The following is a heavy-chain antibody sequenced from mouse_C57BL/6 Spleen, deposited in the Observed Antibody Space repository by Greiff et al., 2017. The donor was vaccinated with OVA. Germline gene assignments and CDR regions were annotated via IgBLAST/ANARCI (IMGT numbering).Heavy chain of an antibody. D-gene: IGHD2-5*01. CDR3: ASSIVTTRYYFDY. J-gene: IGHJ2*01. V-gene: IGHV1-82*01. CDR1: GYAFSSSW. Sequence: VQGVESGPELVKPGASVKISCKASGYAFSSSWMNWVKQRPGKGLEWIGRIYPGDGDTNYNGKFKGKATLTADKSSSTAYMQLSSLTSEDSAVYFCASSIVTTRYYFDYWGKGTTLTVSS. CDR2: IYPGDGDT.